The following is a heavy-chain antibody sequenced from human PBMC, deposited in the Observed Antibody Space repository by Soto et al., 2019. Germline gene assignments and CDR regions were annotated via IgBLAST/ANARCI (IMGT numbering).Heavy chain of an antibody. D-gene: IGHD3-10*01. J-gene: IGHJ3*02. CDR3: VKDQYYYGSGQDAFDI. Sequence: GGSLRLSCAASGLSIDSSARSWVRQAPGKGLEYVSAIRGNGGRTYYADSVKGRFTISRDNSKNTLSLQMSSLRAEDSAVYYCVKDQYYYGSGQDAFDIWGQGTMVTVSS. CDR2: IRGNGGRT. V-gene: IGHV3-64D*06. CDR1: GLSIDSSA.